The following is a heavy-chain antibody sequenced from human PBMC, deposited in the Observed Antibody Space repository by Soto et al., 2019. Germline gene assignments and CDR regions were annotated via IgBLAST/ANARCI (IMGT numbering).Heavy chain of an antibody. CDR1: GFTFSTYG. Sequence: QVQLVESGGGVVQPGRSLRLSCAASGFTFSTYGMHWVRQAPGKGLEWVAVISYDGSNKYYADSVKGRFTISRDNSKNTLYLPMNSLRAEDTAVYYCAKDDCISTSCYDFDYWGQGTLVTVSS. J-gene: IGHJ4*02. D-gene: IGHD2-2*01. CDR3: AKDDCISTSCYDFDY. V-gene: IGHV3-30*18. CDR2: ISYDGSNK.